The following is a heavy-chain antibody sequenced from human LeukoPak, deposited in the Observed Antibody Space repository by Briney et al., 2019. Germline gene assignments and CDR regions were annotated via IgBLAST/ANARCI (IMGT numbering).Heavy chain of an antibody. CDR3: AGGNRRMVDAFDI. Sequence: PVGSLRLSCAASGFTFSSYAMSWVRQAPGKGLEWVSAISGSGGSTYYADSVKGRFTISRDNSKNTLYLQMNSLRAEDTAVYYCAGGNRRMVDAFDIWGQGTMVTVSS. J-gene: IGHJ3*02. CDR1: GFTFSSYA. V-gene: IGHV3-23*01. CDR2: ISGSGGST. D-gene: IGHD4-23*01.